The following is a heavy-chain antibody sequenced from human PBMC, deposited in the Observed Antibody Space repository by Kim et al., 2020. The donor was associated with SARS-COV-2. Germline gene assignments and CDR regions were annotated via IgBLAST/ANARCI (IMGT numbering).Heavy chain of an antibody. CDR2: ISSREGTI. Sequence: GGSLRLSCVVSGFTVSDYYMNWIRQAPGKGLEWISFISSREGTIYYADSVKGRFTISRDNAKNSLYLQMNSLRAEDTAVYYCARDSGAAFDYWGQGTLVT. CDR3: ARDSGAAFDY. V-gene: IGHV3-11*04. CDR1: GFTVSDYY. J-gene: IGHJ4*02. D-gene: IGHD4-17*01.